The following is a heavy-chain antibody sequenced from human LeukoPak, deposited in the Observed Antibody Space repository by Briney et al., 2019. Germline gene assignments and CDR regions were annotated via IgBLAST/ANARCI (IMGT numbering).Heavy chain of an antibody. CDR2: ISWNTGSI. CDR3: ARYPELWVPLFDY. D-gene: IGHD1-26*01. J-gene: IGHJ4*02. Sequence: GRSLRLSCAASGFTFDDYAMHWVRQAPGKGLEWVSGISWNTGSIGYADSVKGRFTISRDNAKNSLYLQMNSLRAEDTAVYYCARYPELWVPLFDYWGQGTLVTVSS. CDR1: GFTFDDYA. V-gene: IGHV3-9*01.